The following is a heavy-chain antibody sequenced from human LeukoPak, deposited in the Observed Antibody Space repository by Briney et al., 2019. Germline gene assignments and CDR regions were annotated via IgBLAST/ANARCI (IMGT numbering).Heavy chain of an antibody. CDR1: GGSISSYY. J-gene: IGHJ6*02. CDR3: ARLGYYYYGMDV. CDR2: IYYSGST. Sequence: SETLSLTCTVSGGSISSYYWSWIRQPPGKGLEWIGYIYYSGSTNYNPSPKSRVTISVDTSKNQFSLKLSSVTAADTAVYYCARLGYYYYGMDVWGQGTTVTVSS. V-gene: IGHV4-59*08. D-gene: IGHD1-26*01.